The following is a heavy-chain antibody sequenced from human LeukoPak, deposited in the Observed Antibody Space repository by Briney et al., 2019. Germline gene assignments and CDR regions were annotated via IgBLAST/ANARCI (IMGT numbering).Heavy chain of an antibody. CDR3: AVVVTGIVY. J-gene: IGHJ4*02. CDR1: GSTVSSKY. CDR2: LYSGGST. V-gene: IGHV3-53*01. Sequence: GGSLRLSCAASGSTVSSKYMNRVRQAPGVGLEWISVLYSGGSTDYADSVKGRFTISRDNSKNTVYLQMSSLRAEDTAVYYCAVVVTGIVYWGQGTLVTVSS. D-gene: IGHD2-21*02.